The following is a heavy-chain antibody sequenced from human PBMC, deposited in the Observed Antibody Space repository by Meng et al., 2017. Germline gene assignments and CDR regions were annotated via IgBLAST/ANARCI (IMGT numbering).Heavy chain of an antibody. Sequence: QAELAHSGAEVKKPGAYRKFSCKASAYTFTGYYMHWVRQAPGQGLEWMGRINPNSGGTNYAQKFQGRVTMTRDTSISTAYMELSRLRSDDTAVYYCARDYREYCSGGSCYYFDYWGQGTLVTVSS. J-gene: IGHJ4*02. V-gene: IGHV1-2*06. CDR2: INPNSGGT. CDR3: ARDYREYCSGGSCYYFDY. CDR1: AYTFTGYY. D-gene: IGHD2-15*01.